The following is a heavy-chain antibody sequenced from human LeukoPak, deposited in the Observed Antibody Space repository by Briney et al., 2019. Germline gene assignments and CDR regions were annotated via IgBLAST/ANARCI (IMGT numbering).Heavy chain of an antibody. CDR1: GYTFTGYY. D-gene: IGHD3-10*01. CDR2: INPNSGGT. J-gene: IGHJ4*02. V-gene: IGHV1-2*02. Sequence: ASVKVSCKASGYTFTGYYMHWVRQAPGQGLEWMGWINPNSGGTNYAQKFQGRVTMTRDTFISTAYMELSRLRSDDTAVYYCAREGLDYGSVISDYWGQGTLVTVSS. CDR3: AREGLDYGSVISDY.